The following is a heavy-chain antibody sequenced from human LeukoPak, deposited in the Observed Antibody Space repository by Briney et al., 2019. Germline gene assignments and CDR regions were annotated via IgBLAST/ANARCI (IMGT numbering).Heavy chain of an antibody. Sequence: SVKVSCKASGGTFSSYAISGVRQAPGQGLEWMGGSIPIFGTANYAQKLQGRVTITADESTSTAYMELSSLRSEDTAVYYCARDLGCSGGSCYSPSFWFDPWGQGTLVTVSS. CDR3: ARDLGCSGGSCYSPSFWFDP. V-gene: IGHV1-69*01. J-gene: IGHJ5*02. CDR2: SIPIFGTA. D-gene: IGHD2-15*01. CDR1: GGTFSSYA.